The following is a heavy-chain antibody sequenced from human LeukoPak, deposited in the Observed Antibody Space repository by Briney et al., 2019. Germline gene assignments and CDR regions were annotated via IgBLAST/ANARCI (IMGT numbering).Heavy chain of an antibody. V-gene: IGHV4-61*02. CDR2: IYTSGST. CDR3: ARARSSWYGALFDY. D-gene: IGHD6-13*01. CDR1: GGSISSGSYY. J-gene: IGHJ4*02. Sequence: SETLSLTCTVSGGSISSGSYYWRWIRQPAGTGLEWIGRIYTSGSTNYNPSLKSRVTISVDTSKNQFSLKLSSVTAADTAVYYCARARSSWYGALFDYWGQGTLVTVSS.